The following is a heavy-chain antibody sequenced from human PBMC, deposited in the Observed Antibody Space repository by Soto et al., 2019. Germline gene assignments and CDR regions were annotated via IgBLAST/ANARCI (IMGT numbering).Heavy chain of an antibody. J-gene: IGHJ6*02. V-gene: IGHV1-18*04. CDR2: ISGKNGNT. CDR1: GYTFISHG. CDR3: ARVSSSIVVVPDYGMDV. Sequence: QVQLVQSGAEVKKPGASVKVSCKASGYTFISHGMSWVRQAPGQGLEWIGWISGKNGNTKFAQKFQGRVTLTTDTSTRTAYMEVSSLRTDETAVSYCARVSSSIVVVPDYGMDVGGQGTTVTVSS. D-gene: IGHD2-2*01.